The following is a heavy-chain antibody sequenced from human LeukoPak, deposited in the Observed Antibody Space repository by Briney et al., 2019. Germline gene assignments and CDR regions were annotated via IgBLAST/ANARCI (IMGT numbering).Heavy chain of an antibody. CDR2: ISSSGSTI. V-gene: IGHV3-48*01. D-gene: IGHD2-2*01. CDR3: ARDLKTGGYCSSTSCYRPLFDY. Sequence: GGSLRLSCAASGFTFSSYSMNWVRQAPGKGLEWVSYISSSGSTIYYADSVKGRFTISRDNAKNSLYLQMNSLRAEDTAVYYCARDLKTGGYCSSTSCYRPLFDYWGQGTLVTVSS. J-gene: IGHJ4*02. CDR1: GFTFSSYS.